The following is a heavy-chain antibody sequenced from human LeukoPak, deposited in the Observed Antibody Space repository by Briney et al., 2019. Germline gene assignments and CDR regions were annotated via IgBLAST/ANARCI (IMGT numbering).Heavy chain of an antibody. Sequence: PGGSLRLSCAASGFTFSSYEMNWVRQAPGEGLEWVSYISSSGSTIYYADSVKGRFTISRDNAKNSLYLQMNSLRAEDTAVYYCAREPDYGDYVYWYFDLWGRGTLVTVSS. CDR3: AREPDYGDYVYWYFDL. D-gene: IGHD4-17*01. V-gene: IGHV3-48*03. CDR2: ISSSGSTI. CDR1: GFTFSSYE. J-gene: IGHJ2*01.